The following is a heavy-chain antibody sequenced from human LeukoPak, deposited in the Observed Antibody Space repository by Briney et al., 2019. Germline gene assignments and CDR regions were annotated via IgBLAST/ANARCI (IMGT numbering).Heavy chain of an antibody. Sequence: GGSLRLSCAASGFTFDDYGMSWVRQAPGKGLEWVSGINWNGGSTGYADSVKGRFTISRDNSKNTLYLQMNSLRAEDTAVYYCAKNPGMDPYARFDYWGQGTLVTVSS. V-gene: IGHV3-20*04. J-gene: IGHJ4*02. CDR1: GFTFDDYG. D-gene: IGHD1-26*01. CDR3: AKNPGMDPYARFDY. CDR2: INWNGGST.